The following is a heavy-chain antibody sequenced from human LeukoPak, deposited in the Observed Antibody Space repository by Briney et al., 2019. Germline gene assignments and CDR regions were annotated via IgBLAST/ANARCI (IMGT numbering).Heavy chain of an antibody. Sequence: GGSLRLSCTASGFTFGDYAMSWVRQAPGKGLEWVGFIRSKAYGGTTEYAASVKGRFTISRDDSKSIAYLQMNSLKTEDTAVYYCTRTEVAVAPRRFDPWGQGTLVTVSS. J-gene: IGHJ5*02. D-gene: IGHD6-19*01. CDR2: IRSKAYGGTT. CDR3: TRTEVAVAPRRFDP. V-gene: IGHV3-49*04. CDR1: GFTFGDYA.